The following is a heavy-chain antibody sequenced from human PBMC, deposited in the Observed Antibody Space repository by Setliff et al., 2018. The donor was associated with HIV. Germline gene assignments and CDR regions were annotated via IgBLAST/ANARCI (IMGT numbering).Heavy chain of an antibody. D-gene: IGHD3-22*01. Sequence: GSLRLSCAASGFTLSSYWMHWVRQAPGKGLVYVSHINGDGSTTTYADSVKGRFTISRDNAKNTLYLQMNSLRAEDTAVYYCAKDHKGYYYDSSGYHYEGVDYWGQGTLVTVSS. CDR2: INGDGSTT. CDR1: GFTLSSYW. V-gene: IGHV3-74*01. CDR3: AKDHKGYYYDSSGYHYEGVDY. J-gene: IGHJ4*02.